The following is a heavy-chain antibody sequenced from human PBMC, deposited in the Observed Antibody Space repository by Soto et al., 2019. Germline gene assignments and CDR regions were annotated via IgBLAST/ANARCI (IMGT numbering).Heavy chain of an antibody. CDR2: ITGSGRDT. CDR3: AKNPLHNSPQAIDS. J-gene: IGHJ4*02. D-gene: IGHD1-26*01. V-gene: IGHV3-23*01. Sequence: SLRLSCAASGFTFRNNVLSWVRQAPGKGLDWVSGITGSGRDTYYADSVKGRFTISRDNSKNMVFLQMNSLRAEDTALYYCAKNPLHNSPQAIDSWGPGNLVTVSS. CDR1: GFTFRNNV.